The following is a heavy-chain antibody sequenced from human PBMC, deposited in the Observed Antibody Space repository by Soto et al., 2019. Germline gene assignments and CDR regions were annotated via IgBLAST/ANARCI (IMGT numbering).Heavy chain of an antibody. V-gene: IGHV1-18*01. CDR3: ARALPSGTNKGGVY. Sequence: ASVKVSCKASGYTFTSYGISWVRQAPGQGLEWMGWISAYNGNTKYAQKLQGRVTMTTDTSTSTAYMELRSLRSDDTAVYYCARALPSGTNKGGVYWGQGTLVTVSS. D-gene: IGHD1-26*01. CDR1: GYTFTSYG. J-gene: IGHJ4*02. CDR2: ISAYNGNT.